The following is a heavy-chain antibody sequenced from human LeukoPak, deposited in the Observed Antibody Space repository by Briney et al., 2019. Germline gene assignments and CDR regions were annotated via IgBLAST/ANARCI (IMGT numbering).Heavy chain of an antibody. CDR2: INPNSGGT. V-gene: IGHV1-2*02. CDR3: ARGLHTYYYDSSNYRPFDI. J-gene: IGHJ3*02. Sequence: ASVKVSCKASGYTFTSYGISWVRQAPGQGLEWMGWINPNSGGTNYAQKFQGRVTMTRDTSISTVYMELTSLTSDDTAVFYCARGLHTYYYDSSNYRPFDIWGQGTMGTVSS. CDR1: GYTFTSYG. D-gene: IGHD3-22*01.